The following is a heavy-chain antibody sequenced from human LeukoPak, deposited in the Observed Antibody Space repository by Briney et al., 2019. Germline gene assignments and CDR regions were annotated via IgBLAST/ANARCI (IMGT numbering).Heavy chain of an antibody. J-gene: IGHJ5*01. V-gene: IGHV4-39*07. D-gene: IGHD6-6*01. CDR3: VRDSDASSGDWFDP. CDR2: IYYSGST. Sequence: SETLYLTCTVSGGSISSSPFYWGWIRQPPGKGLEWIGSIYYSGSTYYNPSLKSRVTISLDTSKNQFSLKLSSVTAADTAVYYCVRDSDASSGDWFDPWGQGTLVTVSS. CDR1: GGSISSSPFY.